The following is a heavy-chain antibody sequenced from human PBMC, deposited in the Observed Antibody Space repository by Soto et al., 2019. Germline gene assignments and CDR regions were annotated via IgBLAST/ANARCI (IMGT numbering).Heavy chain of an antibody. Sequence: QVQLVQSGAEVKKPGSSVKVSCKASGGTFSSYTISWVRQAPGQGLEWMGRIIPILGIANYAQKFQGRVTITADKSTSTAYMERSSLRSEDTAVYYCARAGGDSSGYRIDYWGQGTLVTVSS. CDR1: GGTFSSYT. D-gene: IGHD3-22*01. J-gene: IGHJ4*02. CDR3: ARAGGDSSGYRIDY. CDR2: IIPILGIA. V-gene: IGHV1-69*02.